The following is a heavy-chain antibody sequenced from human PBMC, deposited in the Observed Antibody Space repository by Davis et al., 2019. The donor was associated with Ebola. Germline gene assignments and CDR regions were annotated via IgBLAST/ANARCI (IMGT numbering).Heavy chain of an antibody. V-gene: IGHV4-34*01. J-gene: IGHJ4*02. CDR2: IHHSGST. CDR3: ARLRRDGYDSSV. Sequence: PSETLSLTCAVYGGSFRGYYWSWIRQPPGKGLEWIGEIHHSGSTNYNPSLKSRVTISVDTSKNQFSLKLSSVTAADTAVYYCARLRRDGYDSSVWGQGTLVTVSS. D-gene: IGHD3-22*01. CDR1: GGSFRGYY.